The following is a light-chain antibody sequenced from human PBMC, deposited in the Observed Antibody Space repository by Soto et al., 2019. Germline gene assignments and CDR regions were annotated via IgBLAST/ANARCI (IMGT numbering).Light chain of an antibody. CDR2: DAY. CDR3: QQYGSSPSWT. Sequence: EVVLTQSPVTLSLSPGERATLSCTASQSFRGLLAWYQQKPGQAPRLLIYDAYNRDAGIPPRFSGSGSGTDFTLTISRLEPEDFAVYYCQQYGSSPSWTFGQGTKVEIK. V-gene: IGKV3-20*01. CDR1: QSFRGL. J-gene: IGKJ1*01.